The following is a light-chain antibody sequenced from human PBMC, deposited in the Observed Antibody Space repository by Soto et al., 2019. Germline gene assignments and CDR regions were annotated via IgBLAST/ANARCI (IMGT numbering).Light chain of an antibody. CDR1: QAIINY. J-gene: IGKJ1*01. CDR2: GAS. CDR3: QQSYSTPWT. V-gene: IGKV1-9*01. Sequence: IQLTQSPSSLSASVGDRVTITCRASQAIINYLAWYQQKPGKAPQLLIYGASTLQSGVPSRFSGSGSGTHFTLTVSSLQPEDFATYYCQQSYSTPWTFGQGTKVDIK.